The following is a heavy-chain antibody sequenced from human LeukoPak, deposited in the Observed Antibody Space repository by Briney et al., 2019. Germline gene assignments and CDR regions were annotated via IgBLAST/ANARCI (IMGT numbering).Heavy chain of an antibody. CDR2: IWYDGSNK. V-gene: IGHV3-33*01. Sequence: GGSLRLSCAASGFTFSSYGMHWVRQAPGKGLXXXXXIWYDGSNKYYADSVKGRFTISRDNSKNTLYLQMNSLRAEDTAVYYCARDGYCSSTSCAPGDYWGQGTLVTVSS. D-gene: IGHD2-2*03. J-gene: IGHJ4*02. CDR1: GFTFSSYG. CDR3: ARDGYCSSTSCAPGDY.